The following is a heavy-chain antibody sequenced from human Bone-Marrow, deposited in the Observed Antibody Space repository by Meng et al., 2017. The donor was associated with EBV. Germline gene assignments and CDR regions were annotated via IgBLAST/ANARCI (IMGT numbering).Heavy chain of an antibody. CDR2: INHSGST. Sequence: QGQLQQWGAGLLNPSDTLSLTCAVYGGSFSGYYWIWIRQPPGKGLEWIGEINHSGSTNYNPSLKSRVTISVDTSKNQFSLKLSSVTAADTAVYYCARGRGYSSPNFDYWGQGTLVTVSS. V-gene: IGHV4-34*01. J-gene: IGHJ4*02. D-gene: IGHD6-13*01. CDR1: GGSFSGYY. CDR3: ARGRGYSSPNFDY.